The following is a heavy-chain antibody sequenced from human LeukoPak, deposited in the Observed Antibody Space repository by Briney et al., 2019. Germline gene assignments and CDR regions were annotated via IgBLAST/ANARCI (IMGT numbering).Heavy chain of an antibody. D-gene: IGHD3-22*01. J-gene: IGHJ4*02. V-gene: IGHV4-59*01. Sequence: SETLSLTCTVSGGSISSYYWSWIRQPPGKGLEWNGYIYYSGSTNYNPSLKSRVTISVDTSKNQFSLKLSSVTAADTAVYYCAREKRRYYYDSREWDYFDYWGQGTLVTVSS. CDR2: IYYSGST. CDR3: AREKRRYYYDSREWDYFDY. CDR1: GGSISSYY.